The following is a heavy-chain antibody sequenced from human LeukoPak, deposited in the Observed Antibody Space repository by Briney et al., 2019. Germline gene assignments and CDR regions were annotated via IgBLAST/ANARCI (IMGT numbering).Heavy chain of an antibody. CDR2: ISNGDRTT. J-gene: IGHJ3*02. Sequence: GGSLRLSCAASGFIFSSYEMNWVRHAPGKGLEWVSYISNGDRTTKYADSVEGRFTISRDNAQNSLFLQMNSLRAEDTAVYYCARVGYSSTWHSGSAFDIWGQGTMVIVSS. V-gene: IGHV3-48*03. CDR3: ARVGYSSTWHSGSAFDI. D-gene: IGHD6-13*01. CDR1: GFIFSSYE.